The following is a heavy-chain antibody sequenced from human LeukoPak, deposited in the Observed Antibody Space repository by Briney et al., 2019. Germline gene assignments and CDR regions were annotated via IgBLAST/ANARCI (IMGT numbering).Heavy chain of an antibody. Sequence: PGGSLRLSCAASGFTFDDYAMHWVRQAPGKGLEWVSGISWNSGSIGYADSVKGRFTISRDNAKNSLYLQMNSLRAEDTAVYYCARDGYSYGFDYWGQGTLVTVSS. V-gene: IGHV3-9*01. CDR3: ARDGYSYGFDY. CDR1: GFTFDDYA. J-gene: IGHJ4*02. D-gene: IGHD5-18*01. CDR2: ISWNSGSI.